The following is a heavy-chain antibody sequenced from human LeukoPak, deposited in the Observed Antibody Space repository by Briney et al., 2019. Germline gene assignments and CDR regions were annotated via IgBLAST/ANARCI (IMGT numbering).Heavy chain of an antibody. J-gene: IGHJ4*02. V-gene: IGHV3-30*02. CDR3: ATTYDFGDYETFFDY. CDR1: GFTFSSYG. CDR2: VRYDGTNK. Sequence: PGGSLRLSCATSGFTFSSYGMHWVRQAPGKGLEWVAFVRYDGTNKYYGDSVKGRFTISRDNSKNTLYLQMNSLRAEDTAVYYCATTYDFGDYETFFDYWGQGTLVTVSS. D-gene: IGHD4-17*01.